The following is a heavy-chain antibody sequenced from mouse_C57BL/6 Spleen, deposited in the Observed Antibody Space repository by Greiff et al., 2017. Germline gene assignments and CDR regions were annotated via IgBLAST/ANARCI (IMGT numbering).Heavy chain of an antibody. CDR1: GFTFSSYA. CDR2: ISDGGSYT. D-gene: IGHD1-2*01. J-gene: IGHJ3*01. Sequence: EVKLMESGGGLVKPGGSLKLSCAASGFTFSSYAMSWVRQTPEKRLEWVATISDGGSYTYYPDNVKGRFTISRDNAKNNLYLQMSHLKSEDTAMYYCARADDGAYWGQGTLVTVSA. V-gene: IGHV5-4*03. CDR3: ARADDGAY.